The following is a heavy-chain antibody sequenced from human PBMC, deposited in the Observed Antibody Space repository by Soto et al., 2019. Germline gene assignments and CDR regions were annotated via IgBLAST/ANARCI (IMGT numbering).Heavy chain of an antibody. CDR2: INPSGGST. V-gene: IGHV1-46*01. D-gene: IGHD3-3*01. J-gene: IGHJ6*02. CDR1: GYTFTSYY. CDR3: ARGYDFWSAYYYYGMDV. Sequence: ASVKISCKASGYTFTSYYMHWVRQAPGQGLEWMGIINPSGGSTSYAQQFQGRVTMTRDTSTSTVYMELSSLRSEDTAVYYCARGYDFWSAYYYYGMDVRGQGSTFTVSS.